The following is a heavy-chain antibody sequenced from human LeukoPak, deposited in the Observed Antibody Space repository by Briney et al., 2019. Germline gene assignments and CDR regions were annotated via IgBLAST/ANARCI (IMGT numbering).Heavy chain of an antibody. J-gene: IGHJ4*02. CDR2: ISAYNGNT. Sequence: ASVKVSCKASGYTFTSYGVSWVRQAPGQGLEWMGWISAYNGNTNYAQSLQGSVTMTTDTSTSTAYMELRSLRSDDTAVYYCARDSPSGSYGVDYWGQGTLVTVSS. V-gene: IGHV1-18*01. CDR1: GYTFTSYG. D-gene: IGHD1-26*01. CDR3: ARDSPSGSYGVDY.